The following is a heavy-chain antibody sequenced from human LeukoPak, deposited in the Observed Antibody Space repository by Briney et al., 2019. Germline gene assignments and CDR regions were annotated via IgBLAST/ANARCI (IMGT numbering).Heavy chain of an antibody. Sequence: ASETLSLTCAVYGGSFSGYYCSWIRQPPGKGLEWIGEINHSGSTNYNPSLKSRVTISVDTSKNQFSLKLSSVTAADTAVYYCANYYDSSGYSGFDYWGQGTLVTVSS. V-gene: IGHV4-34*01. D-gene: IGHD3-22*01. CDR1: GGSFSGYY. CDR3: ANYYDSSGYSGFDY. J-gene: IGHJ4*02. CDR2: INHSGST.